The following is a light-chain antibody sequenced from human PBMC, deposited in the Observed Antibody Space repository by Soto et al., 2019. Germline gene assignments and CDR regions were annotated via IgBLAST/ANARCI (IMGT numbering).Light chain of an antibody. CDR1: QSVLYSSSNKHY. Sequence: DIVMTQSPDSLAVSLGERATINCKSSQSVLYSSSNKHYLAWYQQKPGQPPKLLIYWASTRESGVPDRFSGSGSGTDFTLTISSRQAEDVAVYYCQQYYSSPPALTFGGGTKVEIK. J-gene: IGKJ4*01. CDR2: WAS. CDR3: QQYYSSPPALT. V-gene: IGKV4-1*01.